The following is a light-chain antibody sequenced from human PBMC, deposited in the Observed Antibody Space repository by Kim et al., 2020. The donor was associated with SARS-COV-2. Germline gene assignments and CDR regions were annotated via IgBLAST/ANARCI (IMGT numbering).Light chain of an antibody. Sequence: ASGGDSVTITCRASQSVSTFVNWHQQKPGKAPRVLIETTSTLQSGVSSRFSGSGSGTDFTLTINNLQPEDFATYYCQHSYNVPLTFGGGTKVDIK. CDR3: QHSYNVPLT. CDR2: TTS. J-gene: IGKJ4*01. V-gene: IGKV1-39*01. CDR1: QSVSTF.